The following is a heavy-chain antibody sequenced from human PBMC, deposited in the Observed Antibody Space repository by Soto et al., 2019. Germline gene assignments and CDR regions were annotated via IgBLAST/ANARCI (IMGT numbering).Heavy chain of an antibody. CDR2: ISGSGYST. Sequence: PGGSLRLSCAASGFTFTSYAMSWVRQAPGKGLEWVSLISGSGYSTYYADSVEGRFTISRDNSKNTLYLQMNSLRAEDTAIYYCAKDADVCWFDPWGQGXLVTVYS. J-gene: IGHJ5*02. V-gene: IGHV3-23*01. CDR3: AKDADVCWFDP. CDR1: GFTFTSYA.